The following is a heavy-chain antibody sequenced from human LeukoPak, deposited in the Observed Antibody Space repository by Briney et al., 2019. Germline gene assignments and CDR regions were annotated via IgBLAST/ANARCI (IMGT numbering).Heavy chain of an antibody. CDR2: IYQSGST. D-gene: IGHD1-26*01. CDR1: GSSISGGGYS. V-gene: IGHV4-30-2*06. J-gene: IGHJ3*02. CDR3: ARSGSYFSFDI. Sequence: SQTLSLTCAVSGSSISGGGYSWSWIRQSPGKGLEWIGYIYQSGSTYYNPSLKSRVTISVDRSKNQFSLKLSSLTAADTAVYYCARSGSYFSFDIWGQGTMVTVSS.